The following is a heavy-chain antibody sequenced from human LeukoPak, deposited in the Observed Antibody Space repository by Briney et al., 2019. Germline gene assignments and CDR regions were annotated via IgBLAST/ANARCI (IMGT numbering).Heavy chain of an antibody. Sequence: ASVKVSCKASGYTFTSYDINWVRQATGQGLEWMGWMNPNSGNTGYAQKFQGRVTMTRNTSISTAYMELSSLRSEDTAVYYCARGQGLSGPYYYGSGSYSEYWGQGTLVTVSS. CDR3: ARGQGLSGPYYYGSGSYSEY. J-gene: IGHJ4*02. V-gene: IGHV1-8*01. CDR2: MNPNSGNT. D-gene: IGHD3-10*01. CDR1: GYTFTSYD.